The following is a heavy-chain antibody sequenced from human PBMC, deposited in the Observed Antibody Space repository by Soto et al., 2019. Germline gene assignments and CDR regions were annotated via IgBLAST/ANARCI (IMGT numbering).Heavy chain of an antibody. D-gene: IGHD2-15*01. CDR3: ARGRHCSGGSCYRPSSYVDY. Sequence: GGSLRLSCAASGFTFSSYSMNWVRQAPGKGLEWVSSISSSSSYIYYADSVKGRFTISRDNAKNSLYLQMNSLRAEDTAVYYCARGRHCSGGSCYRPSSYVDYWGQGTLVTVSS. J-gene: IGHJ4*02. CDR1: GFTFSSYS. V-gene: IGHV3-21*01. CDR2: ISSSSSYI.